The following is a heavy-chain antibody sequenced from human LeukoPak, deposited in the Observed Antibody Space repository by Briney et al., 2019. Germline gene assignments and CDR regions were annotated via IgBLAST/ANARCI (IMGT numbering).Heavy chain of an antibody. CDR3: ARFNTYDYVWGSYRGRAPPDDAFDI. J-gene: IGHJ3*02. CDR1: GGSFSGYY. V-gene: IGHV4-34*01. Sequence: PSETLSLTCTVYGGSFSGYYWSWIRQPPGKGLEWIGEINHSGSTDYNPSLKSRVTISVDTSKNQFSLKLSSVTAADTAVYYCARFNTYDYVWGSYRGRAPPDDAFDIWGQGTMVTVSS. D-gene: IGHD3-16*02. CDR2: INHSGST.